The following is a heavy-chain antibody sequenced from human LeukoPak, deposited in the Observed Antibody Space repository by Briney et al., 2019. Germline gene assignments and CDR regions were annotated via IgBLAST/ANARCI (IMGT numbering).Heavy chain of an antibody. CDR1: GFTFSSYW. J-gene: IGHJ4*02. CDR3: TTAAGYNYGQY. V-gene: IGHV3-74*01. CDR2: IASDGSST. Sequence: GGSLRLSCAASGFTFSSYWMNWVRQAPGKGLVWVSRIASDGSSTTYADSVKGRFSISRDNAKNTLYLQMNSLRAEDTAIYYCTTAAGYNYGQYWGQGTLVTVSS. D-gene: IGHD5-18*01.